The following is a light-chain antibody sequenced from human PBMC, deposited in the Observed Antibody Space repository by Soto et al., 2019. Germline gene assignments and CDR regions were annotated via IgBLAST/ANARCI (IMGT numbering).Light chain of an antibody. CDR2: DNN. J-gene: IGLJ2*01. CDR1: SFNIGNNY. V-gene: IGLV1-51*01. CDR3: GTWDSSLSAGGVV. Sequence: QSVLTQPPSVSAAPGQKVTISCSGSSFNIGNNYVSWYQQLPGTAPKLLIHDNNKRHSGIPDRFSGSKSGTSATLGITGLQTEDEADYYCGTWDSSLSAGGVVFGGGTKLTVL.